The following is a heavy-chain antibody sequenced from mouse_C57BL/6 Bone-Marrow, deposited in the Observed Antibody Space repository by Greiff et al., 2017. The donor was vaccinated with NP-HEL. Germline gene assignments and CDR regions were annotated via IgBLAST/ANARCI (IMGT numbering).Heavy chain of an antibody. J-gene: IGHJ2*01. V-gene: IGHV5-4*03. CDR2: ISDGGSYT. CDR3: ARIGTVVATDY. Sequence: EVKLVESGGGLVKPGGSLKLSCAASGFTFSSYAMSWVRQTPEKRLEWVATISDGGSYTYYPDNVKGRFTISRDNAKNNLYLQMSHLKSEDTAMYYCARIGTVVATDYWGQGTTLTVSS. D-gene: IGHD1-1*01. CDR1: GFTFSSYA.